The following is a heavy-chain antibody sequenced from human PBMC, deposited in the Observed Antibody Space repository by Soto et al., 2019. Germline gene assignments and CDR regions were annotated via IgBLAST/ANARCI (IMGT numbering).Heavy chain of an antibody. J-gene: IGHJ6*02. V-gene: IGHV4-30-4*01. CDR2: IYYSGST. Sequence: ASETLSLTCTVSGGSISSGDYYWSWIRQPPGKGLEWIGYIYYSGSTYYNPSLKSRVTISVDTSKNQFSLKLSSVTAADTAVYYCARDHYVYDILTGYGYYYGMDVWGQGTTVTVSS. D-gene: IGHD3-9*01. CDR3: ARDHYVYDILTGYGYYYGMDV. CDR1: GGSISSGDYY.